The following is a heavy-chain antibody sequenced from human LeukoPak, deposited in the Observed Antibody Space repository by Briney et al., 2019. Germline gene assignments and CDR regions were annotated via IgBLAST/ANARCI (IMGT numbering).Heavy chain of an antibody. CDR2: INHSGST. D-gene: IGHD3-10*01. J-gene: IGHJ6*03. V-gene: IGHV4-34*01. CDR1: GGSFSGYY. Sequence: PSETLSLTCAVYGGSFSGYYWSWIRQPPGKGLEWIGEINHSGSTNYNPSLKSRVTISVDTSKNQFSLRLSSVTAADTAVYYCARHAGHYYYMDVWGKGTTVTISS. CDR3: ARHAGHYYYMDV.